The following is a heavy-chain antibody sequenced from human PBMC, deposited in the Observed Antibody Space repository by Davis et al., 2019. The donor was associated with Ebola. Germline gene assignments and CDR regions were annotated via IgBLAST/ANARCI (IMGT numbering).Heavy chain of an antibody. V-gene: IGHV3-43*01. CDR1: GFTFDDYT. CDR2: ISWNGGTI. J-gene: IGHJ4*02. CDR3: ARDGRDSGGFYHFFDY. D-gene: IGHD3-22*01. Sequence: PGGSLRLSCAASGFTFDDYTIHWVRQAPGKGLEWVSLISWNGGTIYYADSVKGRFTISRDNSKNSLFLQMNSLRTEDTALYYCARDGRDSGGFYHFFDYWGQGTLVTVSS.